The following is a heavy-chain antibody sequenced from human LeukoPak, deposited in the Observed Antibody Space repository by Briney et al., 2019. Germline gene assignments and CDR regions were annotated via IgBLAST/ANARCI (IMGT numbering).Heavy chain of an antibody. Sequence: GGSLRLSCAASGVSFSNAWMSWVRQAPGKGLEWVGRIKSKTDAGSTDYAAPVNGRFTISRDDSRNTLYHQMSSLKTEDSDVYYCAAGRGRGVFDIWGQGTMVTVSS. D-gene: IGHD3-16*01. CDR2: IKSKTDAGST. CDR3: AAGRGRGVFDI. V-gene: IGHV3-15*01. J-gene: IGHJ3*02. CDR1: GVSFSNAW.